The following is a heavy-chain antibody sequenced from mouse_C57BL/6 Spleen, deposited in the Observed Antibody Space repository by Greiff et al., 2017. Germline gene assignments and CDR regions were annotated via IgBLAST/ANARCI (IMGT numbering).Heavy chain of an antibody. J-gene: IGHJ2*01. V-gene: IGHV1-81*01. D-gene: IGHD2-5*01. Sequence: QVQLQQSGAELARPGASVKLSCKASGYTFTSYGISWVKQRTGQGLEWIGEIYPRSGNTYYNEKFKGKDTLTADKSSSTAYMELRSLTSEDSAVYFCARSGMYSNFPFDYWGQGTTLTVSS. CDR2: IYPRSGNT. CDR3: ARSGMYSNFPFDY. CDR1: GYTFTSYG.